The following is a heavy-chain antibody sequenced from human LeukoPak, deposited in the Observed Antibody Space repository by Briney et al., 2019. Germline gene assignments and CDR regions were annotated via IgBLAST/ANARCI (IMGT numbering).Heavy chain of an antibody. J-gene: IGHJ4*02. CDR2: INAYNGNT. V-gene: IGHV1-18*01. CDR3: ARDLEEYCTNGVCYYFDY. CDR1: ASTFISYG. Sequence: GASVKLSCKASASTFISYGISWARHAPGPGLELMGWINAYNGNTNYAQKHQGRVTMTTDTSTSTAYMELRSLRSDDTAVYYCARDLEEYCTNGVCYYFDYWGQGTLVTVSS. D-gene: IGHD2-8*01.